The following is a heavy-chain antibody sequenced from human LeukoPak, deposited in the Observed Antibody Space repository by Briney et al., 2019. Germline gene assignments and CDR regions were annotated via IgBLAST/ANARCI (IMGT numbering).Heavy chain of an antibody. CDR3: ARVNWNYAVEGGPNFYYYGMDV. J-gene: IGHJ6*02. D-gene: IGHD1-7*01. Sequence: GGSLRLSCAASGFTFSSYSMNWVRQAPGKGLEWVSSISSSSSYIYYADSVKGRFTISRDNAKNSLYLQMNSLRAEDTAVYYCARVNWNYAVEGGPNFYYYGMDVWGQGTTVTVSS. CDR2: ISSSSSYI. V-gene: IGHV3-21*04. CDR1: GFTFSSYS.